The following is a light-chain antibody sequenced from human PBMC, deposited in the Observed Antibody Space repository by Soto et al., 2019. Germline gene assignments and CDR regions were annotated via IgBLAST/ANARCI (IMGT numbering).Light chain of an antibody. CDR3: LQDNDWPLST. Sequence: EIVLTQSPATLSVSPGERATLSCRASQGVSTNLAWYQQKLGQAPRVLIYGSSSRATGVPARFSGSGSGAEFTLTISSLQSEDSGIYYCLQDNDWPLSTFGQGTRLEIK. CDR2: GSS. V-gene: IGKV3-15*01. CDR1: QGVSTN. J-gene: IGKJ5*01.